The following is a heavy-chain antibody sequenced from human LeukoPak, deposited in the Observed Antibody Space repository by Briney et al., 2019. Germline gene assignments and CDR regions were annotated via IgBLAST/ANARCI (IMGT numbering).Heavy chain of an antibody. D-gene: IGHD1-14*01. CDR1: GGSFSGYY. CDR3: ARVSTTSDY. J-gene: IGHJ4*02. Sequence: PSETLSLTCAVYGGSFSGYYWSWIRQPTGKGLEWIGEINHSGSTNYNPSLKSRVTISVDTSKNQFSLKLSSVTAADTAVYYCARVSTTSDYWGQGTQVTVSS. CDR2: INHSGST. V-gene: IGHV4-34*01.